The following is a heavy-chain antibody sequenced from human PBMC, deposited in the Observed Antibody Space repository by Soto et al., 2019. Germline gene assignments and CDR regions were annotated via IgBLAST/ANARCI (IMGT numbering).Heavy chain of an antibody. J-gene: IGHJ4*02. D-gene: IGHD2-15*01. Sequence: EAQLVESGGGLIQPGGSLRLSCAASGFSFSSYSMNWVRQAPGKGLEWISYITRNSDIINYADSVKGRFTISRDNAKNSLQLQMHSLRADDTAVYYCARDREYCSGDKCYETGSAYWGQGTLLTVSS. CDR2: ITRNSDII. CDR1: GFSFSSYS. CDR3: ARDREYCSGDKCYETGSAY. V-gene: IGHV3-48*01.